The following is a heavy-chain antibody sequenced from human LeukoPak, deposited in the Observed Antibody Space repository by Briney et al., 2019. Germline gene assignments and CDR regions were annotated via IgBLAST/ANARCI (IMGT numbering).Heavy chain of an antibody. V-gene: IGHV3-23*01. J-gene: IGHJ3*02. CDR2: ISGSGDRT. D-gene: IGHD4-17*01. CDR3: AKDPNGDYIGAFDM. CDR1: GFTFSSYE. Sequence: GGSLRLSCAASGFTFSSYEMNWVRQGPGKGLEWVSSISGSGDRTMYADSVKGRFTISRDNFKNTLYLQMNSLRAEDTALYHCAKDPNGDYIGAFDMWGQGTMVTVSS.